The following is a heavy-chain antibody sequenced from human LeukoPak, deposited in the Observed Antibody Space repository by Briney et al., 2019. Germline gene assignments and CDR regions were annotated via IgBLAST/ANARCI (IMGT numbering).Heavy chain of an antibody. CDR1: GGTFSSYA. Sequence: GSSVKVSCKASGGTFSSYAISWVRQAPGQGLEWMGGIIPIFGTANYAQKFQGRVTITTDESTSTAYMELSSLRSEDTAVYYCARTKAVAGTYLVRYFDYWGQGTLVTVSS. D-gene: IGHD6-19*01. V-gene: IGHV1-69*05. CDR3: ARTKAVAGTYLVRYFDY. CDR2: IIPIFGTA. J-gene: IGHJ4*02.